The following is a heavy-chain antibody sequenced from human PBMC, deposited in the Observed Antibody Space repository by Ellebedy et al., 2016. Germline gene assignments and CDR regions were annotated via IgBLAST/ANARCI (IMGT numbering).Heavy chain of an antibody. V-gene: IGHV3-21*01. CDR2: IVFSGTAT. J-gene: IGHJ4*02. CDR1: GFTFSIAG. Sequence: GGSLRLXXAASGFTFSIAGMTWVRQVPGKGLEWVATIVFSGTATYYSDSVKGRFIISRDNAKNSLFLQMNSLRVEDTAVYYCARDGSEWSRDYWGQGTLVTVSS. D-gene: IGHD3-3*01. CDR3: ARDGSEWSRDY.